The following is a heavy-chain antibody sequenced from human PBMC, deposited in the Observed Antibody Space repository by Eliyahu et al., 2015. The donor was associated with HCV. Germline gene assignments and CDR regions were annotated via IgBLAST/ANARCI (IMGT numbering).Heavy chain of an antibody. CDR2: ISYDGNHK. D-gene: IGHD7-27*01. CDR1: GFNXNXYG. J-gene: IGHJ4*02. Sequence: QVQLVESGGGVVQPGRSLRLSCAXSGFNXNXYGXPWVRQAPGXGLXWXAXISYDGNHKSXAGSVEGRFTISRDNFRSTVDLQMNSLRAEDTAIYYCAKVALNWGSNDRYFDSWGQGTQVTVSS. CDR3: AKVALNWGSNDRYFDS. V-gene: IGHV3-30*18.